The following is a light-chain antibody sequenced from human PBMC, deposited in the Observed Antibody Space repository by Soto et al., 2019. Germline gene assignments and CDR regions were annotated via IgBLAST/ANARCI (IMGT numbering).Light chain of an antibody. J-gene: IGLJ2*01. Sequence: QSALTQPASMSGSPGQSITISCTGTSSDVGGYNYVSWLRQHPGKAPKLMIYDVNNRPSGVSNCFSGSKSGNTASLTISGLQAEDEADYYCSSHSSSSTLVVFGGGTKLTVL. CDR2: DVN. CDR3: SSHSSSSTLVV. V-gene: IGLV2-14*03. CDR1: SSDVGGYNY.